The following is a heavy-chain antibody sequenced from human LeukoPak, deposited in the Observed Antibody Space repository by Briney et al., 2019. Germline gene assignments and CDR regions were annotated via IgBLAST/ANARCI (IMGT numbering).Heavy chain of an antibody. CDR2: FDPEDGET. Sequence: ASVKVSCKVSGYTLTELSMHWVRQAPGKGLEWMGGFDPEDGETIYAQKFQGGVTMTEDTSTDTAYMELSSLRPEDTAVYYCAGFWSGYYFNWGQGTLVTVSS. CDR3: AGFWSGYYFN. V-gene: IGHV1-24*01. J-gene: IGHJ4*02. CDR1: GYTLTELS. D-gene: IGHD3-3*01.